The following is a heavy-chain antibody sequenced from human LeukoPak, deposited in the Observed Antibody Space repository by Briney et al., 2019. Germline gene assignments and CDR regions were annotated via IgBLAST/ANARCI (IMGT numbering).Heavy chain of an antibody. CDR3: ARGGTVRGYYYYGMDV. Sequence: SETLSLTCTVSGGSISSYYWSWIRQPPGKGLEWIGYIYYSGSTNYNPSLKSRVTISVDTSKNQFSLKLSSVTAADTAVYYCARGGTVRGYYYYGMDVWGQGTTVTVSS. CDR1: GGSISSYY. J-gene: IGHJ6*02. CDR2: IYYSGST. V-gene: IGHV4-59*01. D-gene: IGHD1-1*01.